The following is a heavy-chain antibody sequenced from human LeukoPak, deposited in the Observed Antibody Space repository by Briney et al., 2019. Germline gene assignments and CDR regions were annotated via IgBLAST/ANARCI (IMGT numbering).Heavy chain of an antibody. CDR2: ISSSSSYI. D-gene: IGHD1-26*01. Sequence: GGSLRLSCAASGFTFSSYSMNWVRQAPGKGLEWVSSISSSSSYIYYADSVKGRFTISRDNAKNSLYLQMNSLRAEDTAVYYCAGDLDSSGSLDYWGQGTLVTVSS. J-gene: IGHJ4*02. V-gene: IGHV3-21*01. CDR1: GFTFSSYS. CDR3: AGDLDSSGSLDY.